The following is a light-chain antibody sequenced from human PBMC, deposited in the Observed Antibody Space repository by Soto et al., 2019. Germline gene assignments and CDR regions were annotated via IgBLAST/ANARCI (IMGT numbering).Light chain of an antibody. J-gene: IGLJ1*01. CDR3: FSYTTSSAPYV. CDR2: EVT. Sequence: QSALTQPASVSGSPGQSITISCTGTTSDVGGYNYVSWYQQLPGKVPKLMIYEVTNRPSGVSTRFSGSKPGNTASLTISGLQAEDEAAYYCFSYTTSSAPYVFGTGTKVTVL. V-gene: IGLV2-14*01. CDR1: TSDVGGYNY.